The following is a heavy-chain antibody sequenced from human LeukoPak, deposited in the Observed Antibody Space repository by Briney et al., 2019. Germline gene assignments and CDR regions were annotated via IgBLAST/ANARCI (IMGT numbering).Heavy chain of an antibody. CDR2: INHSGST. V-gene: IGHV4-34*01. D-gene: IGHD3-22*01. J-gene: IGHJ3*02. CDR3: ARVPHYYDSSGHI. CDR1: GGSFSGYY. Sequence: SETLSLTCAVYGGSFSGYYWSWIRQPPGKGLEWIGEINHSGSTNYNPSLKSRVTISVDTSENQFSLKLSSVTAADTAVYYCARVPHYYDSSGHIWGQGTMVTVSS.